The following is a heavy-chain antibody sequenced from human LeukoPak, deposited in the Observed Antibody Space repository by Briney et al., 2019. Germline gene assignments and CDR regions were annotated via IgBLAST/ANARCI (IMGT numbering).Heavy chain of an antibody. J-gene: IGHJ6*02. V-gene: IGHV3-30-3*01. CDR2: ISYDGSKE. D-gene: IGHD2-21*01. CDR1: GFTFRNYA. Sequence: GGSLRLSCAASGFTFRNYAMHWVRQAPGKGLEWVTIISYDGSKEYDADSVKGRFTVSKDNSRNTLYLQMNSLRTEDTAVYYCVREGSMYSGTDVWGQGTTVIVSS. CDR3: VREGSMYSGTDV.